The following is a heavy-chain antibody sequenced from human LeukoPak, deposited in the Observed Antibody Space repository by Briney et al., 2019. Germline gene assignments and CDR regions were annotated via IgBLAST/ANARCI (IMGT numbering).Heavy chain of an antibody. CDR1: GYSFTSYW. D-gene: IGHD6-13*01. CDR3: ARQLAASTCYYYYYYMDV. J-gene: IGHJ6*03. Sequence: GESLKISCKGSGYSFTSYWIGWVRQMPGKGLEWMGIIYPGDSDTRYSPSFQGQVTISADKSISTAYLQWSSLKASDTAMYYCARQLAASTCYYYYYYMDVWGKGTTVTVSS. V-gene: IGHV5-51*01. CDR2: IYPGDSDT.